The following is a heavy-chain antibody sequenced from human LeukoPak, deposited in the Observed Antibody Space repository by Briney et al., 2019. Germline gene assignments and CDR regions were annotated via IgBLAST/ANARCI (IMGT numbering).Heavy chain of an antibody. J-gene: IGHJ4*02. CDR2: ISNDGGGT. CDR3: AKGSSGYFFDL. D-gene: IGHD3-22*01. V-gene: IGHV3-23*01. CDR1: GFIFNNYG. Sequence: HPGGSLRLSCAASGFIFNNYGLVWVRQAPGKGLEWVSAISNDGGGTTYADFVKGRFSVSRDNSKNTLFLQMNSLRAEDTALYYCAKGSSGYFFDLWGQGTLVTVPS.